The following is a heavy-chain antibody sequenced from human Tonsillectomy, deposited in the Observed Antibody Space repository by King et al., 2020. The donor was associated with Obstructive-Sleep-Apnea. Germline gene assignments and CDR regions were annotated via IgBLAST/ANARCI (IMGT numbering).Heavy chain of an antibody. J-gene: IGHJ4*02. V-gene: IGHV4-30-2*01. CDR1: GGSISSGGYS. CDR3: ARVPQTGPTPYFDY. D-gene: IGHD1-1*01. Sequence: QLQESGSGLVKPSQTLSLTCAVSGGSISSGGYSWSWVRQPPGKGLEWIGYIYHRGSTYDNPSLNSRVTLSVDRSKNQFSLKLSSVTAADTSLYYCARVPQTGPTPYFDYWGQGTLVTVSS. CDR2: IYHRGST.